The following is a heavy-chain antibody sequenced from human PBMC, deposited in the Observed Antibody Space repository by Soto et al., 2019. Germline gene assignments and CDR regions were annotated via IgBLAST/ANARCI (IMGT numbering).Heavy chain of an antibody. D-gene: IGHD6-13*01. CDR1: GNTVPNYA. CDR3: ARVHSSSYHYFDY. Sequence: ASVKVSCKASGNTVPNYAIHWVRQAPGQRLEWMGWINGGNGYTYYSEHFQGRFTISRDNSKNTLYLQMSSLRAEDTAVYYCARVHSSSYHYFDYWGQGTLVTVSS. J-gene: IGHJ4*02. CDR2: INGGNGYT. V-gene: IGHV1-3*01.